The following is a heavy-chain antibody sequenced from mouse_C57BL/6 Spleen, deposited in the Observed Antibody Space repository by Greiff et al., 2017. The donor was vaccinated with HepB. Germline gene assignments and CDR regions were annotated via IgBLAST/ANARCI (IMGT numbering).Heavy chain of an antibody. CDR2: ISYDGSN. CDR3: ARASNYAGWYFDV. V-gene: IGHV3-6*01. J-gene: IGHJ1*03. Sequence: EVQRVESGPGLVKPSQSLSLTCSVTGYSITSGYYWNWIRQFPGNKLEWMGYISYDGSNNYNPSLKNRISITRDTSKNQFFLKLNSVTTEDTATYYCARASNYAGWYFDVWGTGTTVTVSS. D-gene: IGHD2-5*01. CDR1: GYSITSGYY.